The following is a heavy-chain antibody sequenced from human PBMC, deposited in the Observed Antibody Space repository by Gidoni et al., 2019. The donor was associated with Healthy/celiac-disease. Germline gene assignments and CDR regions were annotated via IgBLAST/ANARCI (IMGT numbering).Heavy chain of an antibody. J-gene: IGHJ3*02. CDR3: ARGGGWLQYSVRDAFDI. CDR1: GGTFSSYA. D-gene: IGHD5-12*01. Sequence: QVQLVQSGAEVKKPGSSVKVSCKASGGTFSSYAISWVRQAPGQGLEWMGRISPILGIANYAQKFQGRVTITADKSTSTAYMELSSLRSEDTAVYYCARGGGWLQYSVRDAFDIWGQGTMVTVSS. CDR2: ISPILGIA. V-gene: IGHV1-69*04.